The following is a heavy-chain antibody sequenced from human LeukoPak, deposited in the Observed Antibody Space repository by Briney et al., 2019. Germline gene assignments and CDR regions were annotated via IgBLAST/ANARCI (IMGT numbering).Heavy chain of an antibody. J-gene: IGHJ3*02. CDR1: GFTFSSYS. CDR2: ISSSSSYI. CDR3: ARDRQVVVPAASAFDI. D-gene: IGHD2-2*01. V-gene: IGHV3-21*01. Sequence: GGSLRLSCAASGFTFSSYSMNWVRQAPGKGLEWVSSISSSSSYIYYADSVKGRFTISRDNAKNSLYLQMNSLRAEDTAVYYCARDRQVVVPAASAFDIWGQGTMVTVSS.